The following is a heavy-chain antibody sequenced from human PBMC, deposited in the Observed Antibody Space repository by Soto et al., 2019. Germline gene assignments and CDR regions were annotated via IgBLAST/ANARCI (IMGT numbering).Heavy chain of an antibody. CDR3: ARDYDFWSGYFPEVGYYYMDV. J-gene: IGHJ6*03. CDR1: GFTFSSYW. CDR2: IKQDGSEK. Sequence: PGGSLRLSCAASGFTFSSYWMSWVRQAPGKGLEWVANIKQDGSEKYYVDSVKGRFTISRDNAKNSLYLQMNSLRAEDTAVYYCARDYDFWSGYFPEVGYYYMDVWGKGTTVTVSS. V-gene: IGHV3-7*01. D-gene: IGHD3-3*01.